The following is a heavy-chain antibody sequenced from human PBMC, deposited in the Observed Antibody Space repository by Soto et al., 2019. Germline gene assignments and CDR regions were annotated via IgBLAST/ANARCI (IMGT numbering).Heavy chain of an antibody. D-gene: IGHD5-18*01. J-gene: IGHJ6*02. V-gene: IGHV5-10-1*01. CDR2: IDPSDSYT. Sequence: GESLKISCKGSGYRFASYWVSWVRQMPGKGLEWMGRIDPSDSYTNYSPSFQGHVTISADKSISTAYLQWSSLKASDTAMYYCVRIFPLDDFPAMVKYGMDVWGQGTTVTVSS. CDR1: GYRFASYW. CDR3: VRIFPLDDFPAMVKYGMDV.